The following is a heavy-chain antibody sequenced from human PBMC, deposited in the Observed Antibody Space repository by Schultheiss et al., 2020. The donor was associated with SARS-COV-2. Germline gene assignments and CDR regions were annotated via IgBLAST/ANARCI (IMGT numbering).Heavy chain of an antibody. D-gene: IGHD6-19*01. CDR1: GASITNYY. CDR3: ARDRGYSSGWYPGNYFDY. V-gene: IGHV4-59*01. CDR2: VHYSGST. Sequence: LSLTCTVSGASITNYYWSWIRQPPGKGLEWIGYVHYSGSTNYNPSLKTRVTMSADTSKKQISLKLSSVTPADTAVYYCARDRGYSSGWYPGNYFDYWGQGTLVTVSS. J-gene: IGHJ4*02.